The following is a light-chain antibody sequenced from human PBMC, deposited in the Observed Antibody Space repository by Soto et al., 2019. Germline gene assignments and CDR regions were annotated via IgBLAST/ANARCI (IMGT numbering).Light chain of an antibody. J-gene: IGKJ4*01. CDR1: QGISSY. V-gene: IGKV1-8*01. Sequence: AIRMTQSPSSFSASTGDRVTITCRASQGISSYLAWYQQKPGKAPKLLIYAASTLQSGVPSRFSGSGSGTEFTLTISCLQSEDFATYYCQQYYSYPPLFGGGTKVEIK. CDR2: AAS. CDR3: QQYYSYPPL.